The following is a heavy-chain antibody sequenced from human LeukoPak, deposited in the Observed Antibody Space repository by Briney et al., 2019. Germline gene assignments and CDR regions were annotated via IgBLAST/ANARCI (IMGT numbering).Heavy chain of an antibody. CDR3: ADYGVSGVRNNFY. J-gene: IGHJ4*02. Sequence: GGSLRLSRAASGLAFSSYAMSWARQAPGKGLEWVSTISVASNTFYADSVKGRFTISRDNSRNTVYLQMTSLRADDTAVYYCADYGVSGVRNNFYWGQGTLVTVSS. CDR1: GLAFSSYA. D-gene: IGHD3-3*01. CDR2: ISVASNT. V-gene: IGHV3-23*01.